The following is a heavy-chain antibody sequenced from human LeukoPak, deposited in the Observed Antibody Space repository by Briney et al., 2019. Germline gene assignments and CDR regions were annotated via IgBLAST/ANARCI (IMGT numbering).Heavy chain of an antibody. CDR2: ISYDGSNK. CDR3: ARVIVESSLTTPHDAFDI. CDR1: GFTSSSYA. V-gene: IGHV3-30*14. D-gene: IGHD4-17*01. Sequence: GRSLRLSCAASGFTSSSYAMHWVRQAPGKGLEWVAVISYDGSNKYYADSVRGRFTISRDSSKNTLYLQMTSLRVEDTAIYYRARVIVESSLTTPHDAFDIWGQGTMVTVSS. J-gene: IGHJ3*02.